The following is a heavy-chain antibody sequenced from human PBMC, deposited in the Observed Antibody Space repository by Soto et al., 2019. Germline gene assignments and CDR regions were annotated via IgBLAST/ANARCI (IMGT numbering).Heavy chain of an antibody. CDR2: ISAHNGNT. D-gene: IGHD1-1*01. CDR1: GYTFTTYG. V-gene: IGHV1-18*01. J-gene: IGHJ4*02. CDR3: ARGRYGDY. Sequence: QVHLVQSGAEVKKPGASVKVSCKGSGYTFTTYGITWVRQAPGQGLEWMGWISAHNGNTNYAQKLQGRVTVTRDTSTRPAYIAPRGLRSDVTAVYYGARGRYGDYWGQGALVTVSS.